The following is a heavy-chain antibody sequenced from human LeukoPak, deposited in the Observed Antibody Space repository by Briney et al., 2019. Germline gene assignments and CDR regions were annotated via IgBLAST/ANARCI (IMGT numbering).Heavy chain of an antibody. CDR1: GFTFSNYA. D-gene: IGHD5-18*01. V-gene: IGHV3-30-3*01. Sequence: GKSLRLSCAASGFTFSNYAMHWVRQAPGKGLEWVAATSHDEGNKYYAGSVKGRFTISRDNSRNTLYLEVNSLRTDDTAVYYCARGPGLAMGKGYFDYCGQGTLVTVSS. CDR2: TSHDEGNK. J-gene: IGHJ4*02. CDR3: ARGPGLAMGKGYFDY.